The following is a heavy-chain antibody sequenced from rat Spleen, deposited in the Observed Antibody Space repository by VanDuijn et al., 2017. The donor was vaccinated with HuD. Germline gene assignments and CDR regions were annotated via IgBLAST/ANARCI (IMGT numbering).Heavy chain of an antibody. Sequence: EVQLVESGGGLVQPGRSLKLSCAASGFTFDDYGMAWVRQAPKNGLEWVASINWGGRNTYYPDNVKGRFTISRDNAKSTLYLQMNSLGSEDTATYYCTRGVYHNSYIYDYWGQGVMVTVSS. D-gene: IGHD1-2*01. J-gene: IGHJ2*01. CDR2: INWGGRNT. V-gene: IGHV5-29*01. CDR1: GFTFDDYG. CDR3: TRGVYHNSYIYDY.